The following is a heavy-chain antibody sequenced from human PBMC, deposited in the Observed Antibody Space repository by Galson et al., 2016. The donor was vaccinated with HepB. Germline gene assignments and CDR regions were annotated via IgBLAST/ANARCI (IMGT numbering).Heavy chain of an antibody. CDR1: GFTFSSSA. V-gene: IGHV3-23*01. Sequence: SLRLSCAASGFTFSSSAMSWVRQAPGKALEWVSAISGSGGSTYYADSVKGRFTISRDNSKNALYLQLNSLKADDTAVYYCAKDVIVVAGTEVTYYFDFWGQGTLVTVSS. CDR3: AKDVIVVAGTEVTYYFDF. J-gene: IGHJ4*02. CDR2: ISGSGGST. D-gene: IGHD6-19*01.